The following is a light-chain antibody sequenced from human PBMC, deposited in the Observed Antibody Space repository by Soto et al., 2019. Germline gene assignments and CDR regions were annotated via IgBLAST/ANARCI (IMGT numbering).Light chain of an antibody. CDR1: QGISSY. Sequence: IELTQSPSSLSASVGDRVTITCRASQGISSYLAWYQQKPGKAPKLLIYGASTLQTGVPSRFIASGSGTDFTLTISSLQPEDFATYYCQQLNSYPRTFGPGTKVDIK. CDR3: QQLNSYPRT. J-gene: IGKJ3*01. CDR2: GAS. V-gene: IGKV1-9*01.